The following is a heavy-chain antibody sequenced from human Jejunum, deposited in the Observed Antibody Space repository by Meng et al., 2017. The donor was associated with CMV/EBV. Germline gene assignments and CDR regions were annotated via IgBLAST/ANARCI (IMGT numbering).Heavy chain of an antibody. CDR2: IYWDDDK. D-gene: IGHD6-19*01. J-gene: IGHJ5*02. V-gene: IGHV2-5*02. Sequence: QISLNRSCPTLATPTTGLTLTCTFSGFSSNPDGVGVGLSRQSPGKALEWLALIYWDDDKHYSPSLTSRLTVMKDASKDQVVLIMTNMDPVDTGTYYCAYRRGGGSGWNWFGPWGQGTLVTVSS. CDR3: AYRRGGGSGWNWFGP. CDR1: GFSSNPDGVG.